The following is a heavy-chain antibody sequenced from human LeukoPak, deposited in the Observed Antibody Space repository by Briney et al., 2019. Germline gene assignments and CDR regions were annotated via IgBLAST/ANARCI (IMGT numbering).Heavy chain of an antibody. Sequence: GGSLRLSCAASGFTFDDYAMHWVRQASGKGLEWVSHITWDGGSTHYADSVKGRFTISRDNSKNTLYLQMNSLRAEDTAVYYCAGGWGSYSISYNWFDPWGQGTLVTVSS. V-gene: IGHV3-43D*03. CDR3: AGGWGSYSISYNWFDP. CDR2: ITWDGGST. CDR1: GFTFDDYA. J-gene: IGHJ5*02. D-gene: IGHD3-10*01.